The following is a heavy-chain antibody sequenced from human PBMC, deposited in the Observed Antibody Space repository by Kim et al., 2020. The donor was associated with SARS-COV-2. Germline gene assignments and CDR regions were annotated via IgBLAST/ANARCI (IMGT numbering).Heavy chain of an antibody. J-gene: IGHJ6*02. CDR3: ASGRIFYDILTGYSGYYYGMDV. CDR2: IDPSDSYT. D-gene: IGHD3-9*01. V-gene: IGHV5-10-1*01. Sequence: GESLKISCKGSGYSFTAYWINWVRQMPGKGLEWMGRIDPSDSYTNYSPSFQGHVTISADKSISTAYLQWSSLKASDTAMYYCASGRIFYDILTGYSGYYYGMDVWGQGTTVTVSS. CDR1: GYSFTAYW.